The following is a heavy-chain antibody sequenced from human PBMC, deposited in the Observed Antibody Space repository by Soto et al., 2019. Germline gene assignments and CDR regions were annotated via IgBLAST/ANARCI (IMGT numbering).Heavy chain of an antibody. CDR2: IYYSGST. CDR3: AREHLTPYDILTGYYISWFDP. CDR1: GGSISSGDYY. V-gene: IGHV4-30-4*01. J-gene: IGHJ5*02. D-gene: IGHD3-9*01. Sequence: PSETLSLTCTVSGGSISSGDYYWSWIRQPPGKGLEWIGYIYYSGSTYYNPSLKSRVTISVDTSKKQFSLKLSSVTAADTAVYYCAREHLTPYDILTGYYISWFDPWGQGTLVTVSS.